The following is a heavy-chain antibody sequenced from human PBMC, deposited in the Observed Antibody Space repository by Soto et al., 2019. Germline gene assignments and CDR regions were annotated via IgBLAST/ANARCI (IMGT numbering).Heavy chain of an antibody. CDR1: GGSISSSSYY. D-gene: IGHD6-13*01. Sequence: QLQLQESGPGLVKPSETLSLTCTVSGGSISSSSYYWGWIRQPPGKGLEWIGSIYYSGSTYYNPSLKSRVTISVDTCKNQFSLKPSSVTAADTAVYYCARLKSGDPTYSYYFDYWGQGTLVTVSS. V-gene: IGHV4-39*01. J-gene: IGHJ4*02. CDR3: ARLKSGDPTYSYYFDY. CDR2: IYYSGST.